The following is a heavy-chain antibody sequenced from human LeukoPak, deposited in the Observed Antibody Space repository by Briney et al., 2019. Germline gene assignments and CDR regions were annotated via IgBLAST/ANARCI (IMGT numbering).Heavy chain of an antibody. J-gene: IGHJ5*01. V-gene: IGHV4-4*07. CDR2: ISASGST. D-gene: IGHD1-26*01. CDR1: GGSMTTDY. Sequence: PPETLSLTCTVSGGSMTTDYWNWVRLPAGKGLEWIGRISASGSTNYSPSLFSRVTMSLDTSGNQFSLKLNSVTAADTAVYFCARAPVQDLSFVGWFDSWGQGARVSVSS. CDR3: ARAPVQDLSFVGWFDS.